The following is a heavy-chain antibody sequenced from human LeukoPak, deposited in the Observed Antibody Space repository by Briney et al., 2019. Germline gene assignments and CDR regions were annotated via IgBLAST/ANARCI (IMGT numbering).Heavy chain of an antibody. D-gene: IGHD1-26*01. Sequence: GASVKVSCKASGGTFSSYAISWVRQAPGQGLEWMGGIIPIFGTANYAQKFQGRVTITTDESTSTAYMELSSLRSEDTAVYYCARGKWELLLTYYCYYMDVWGKGTTVTVSS. CDR3: ARGKWELLLTYYCYYMDV. V-gene: IGHV1-69*05. J-gene: IGHJ6*03. CDR2: IIPIFGTA. CDR1: GGTFSSYA.